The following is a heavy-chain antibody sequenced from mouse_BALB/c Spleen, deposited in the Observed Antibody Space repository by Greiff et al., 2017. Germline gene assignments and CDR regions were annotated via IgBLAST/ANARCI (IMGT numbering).Heavy chain of an antibody. Sequence: EVKLMESGGGLVQPGGSLKLSCAASGFTFSSYGMSWVRQTPDKRLELVATINSNGGSTYYPDSVKGRFTISRDNAKNTLYLQMSSLKSEDTAMYYCASGIYYGNPKAWGQGTTLTVSS. D-gene: IGHD2-1*01. V-gene: IGHV5-6-3*01. CDR2: INSNGGST. CDR3: ASGIYYGNPKA. J-gene: IGHJ2*01. CDR1: GFTFSSYG.